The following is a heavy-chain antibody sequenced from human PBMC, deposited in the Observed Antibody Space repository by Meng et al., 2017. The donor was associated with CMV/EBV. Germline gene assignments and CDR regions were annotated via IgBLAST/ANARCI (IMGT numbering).Heavy chain of an antibody. J-gene: IGHJ6*02. CDR2: INHSGST. Sequence: FAFHGGSSSGYYWSWIRQPPGKGLEWSGEINHSGSTNYNPSLKSRVTISVDTSKKQFCLKLSSVTAADTAVYYCARGGLDFWSGYYPSRYYGMDVWGQGTTVTSP. CDR1: GGSSSGYY. V-gene: IGHV4-34*01. CDR3: ARGGLDFWSGYYPSRYYGMDV. D-gene: IGHD3-3*01.